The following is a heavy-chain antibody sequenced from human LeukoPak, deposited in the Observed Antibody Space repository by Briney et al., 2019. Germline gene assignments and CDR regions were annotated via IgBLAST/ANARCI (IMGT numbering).Heavy chain of an antibody. CDR1: GGSISSRSYY. D-gene: IGHD6-19*01. Sequence: PSETLSLTCTVSGGSISSRSYYWGWIRQPPGKGLEWIGSIYYSGSTYYNPSLKSRVTISVDTSKSQFSLKLSSVTAADTAVYYCARRDYSSGWTTFDYWGQGTLVTVSS. J-gene: IGHJ4*02. CDR2: IYYSGST. CDR3: ARRDYSSGWTTFDY. V-gene: IGHV4-39*01.